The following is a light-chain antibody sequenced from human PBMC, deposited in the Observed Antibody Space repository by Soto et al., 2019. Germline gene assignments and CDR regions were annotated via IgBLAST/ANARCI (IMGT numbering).Light chain of an antibody. J-gene: IGLJ1*01. Sequence: QSALTQPASVSGSPGQSITISCTGTSSDVGGYNYVSWYQQHPGKAPKLMIYEVSNRPSGVSNRFSGSKSGNTASLTISGLQAEDEADYSCSSYTSSSTHVFGTGTKVTVL. CDR1: SSDVGGYNY. V-gene: IGLV2-14*01. CDR3: SSYTSSSTHV. CDR2: EVS.